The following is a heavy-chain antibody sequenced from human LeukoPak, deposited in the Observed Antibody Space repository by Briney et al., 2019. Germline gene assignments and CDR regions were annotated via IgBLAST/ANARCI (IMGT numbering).Heavy chain of an antibody. Sequence: PSATLYLSCTVSGDSITSYYLSWIRQPPGKGLEWIGDIYYSGSTNYNPPLKSRGTTSVSTTKTRSSFKLSSITAADTTVCYCASSSGSYWDYFDYWGQGTLVTVSS. V-gene: IGHV4-59*01. CDR1: GDSITSYY. CDR2: IYYSGST. D-gene: IGHD1-26*01. CDR3: ASSSGSYWDYFDY. J-gene: IGHJ4*02.